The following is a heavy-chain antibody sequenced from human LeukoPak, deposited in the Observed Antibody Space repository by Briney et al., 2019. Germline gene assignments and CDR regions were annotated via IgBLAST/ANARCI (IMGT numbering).Heavy chain of an antibody. J-gene: IGHJ4*02. CDR2: ISYDGSNK. V-gene: IGHV3-30*18. CDR1: GFTFNNYG. CDR3: AKGSGSYSRNGPGY. Sequence: GKSLRLSCAASGFTFNNYGMHWVRQAPGKGLEWVAVISYDGSNKYYADSVKGRFTISRDNSKNTLYLQMNSLRAEDTAVYYCAKGSGSYSRNGPGYWGQGTLVTVSS. D-gene: IGHD1-26*01.